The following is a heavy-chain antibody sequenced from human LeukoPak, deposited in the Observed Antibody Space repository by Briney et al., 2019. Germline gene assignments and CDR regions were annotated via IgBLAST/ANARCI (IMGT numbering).Heavy chain of an antibody. D-gene: IGHD3-10*01. CDR1: GFSFTTHA. CDR2: ISGSGGST. CDR3: AKDQDPHSYGSGSYAPFDY. Sequence: GGSLRLSCVASGFSFTTHAMGWVRQAPGKELEWVSHISGSGGSTKYSGSVKGRFTISRDNSKNTLYLQINSLGADDTAVYYCAKDQDPHSYGSGSYAPFDYWGQGTLVTVSS. J-gene: IGHJ4*02. V-gene: IGHV3-23*01.